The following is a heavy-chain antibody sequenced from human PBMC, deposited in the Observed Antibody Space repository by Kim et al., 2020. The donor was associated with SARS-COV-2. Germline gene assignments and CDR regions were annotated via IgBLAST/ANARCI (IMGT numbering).Heavy chain of an antibody. CDR2: INAGNGNT. D-gene: IGHD3-10*01. Sequence: ASVKVSCKASGYTFTSYAMHWVRQAPGQRLEWMGWINAGNGNTKYSQKFQGRVTITRDTSASTAYMELSSLRSEDTAVYYCASRSGPPGWSFPDPLGSVASTSYYYYGMDVWGQGTTVTVSS. V-gene: IGHV1-3*01. CDR3: ASRSGPPGWSFPDPLGSVASTSYYYYGMDV. J-gene: IGHJ6*02. CDR1: GYTFTSYA.